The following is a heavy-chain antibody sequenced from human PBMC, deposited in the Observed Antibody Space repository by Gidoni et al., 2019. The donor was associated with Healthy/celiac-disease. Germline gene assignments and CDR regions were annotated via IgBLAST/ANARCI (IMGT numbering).Heavy chain of an antibody. D-gene: IGHD6-13*01. V-gene: IGHV4-59*01. CDR3: ARRGTRMGAAALDY. CDR2: IYYSGST. Sequence: VQLQESGPGLVKPSETLSLTCTVSGGSISSYYWSWIRQPPGKGLEWIGYIYYSGSTNYNPSLKSRVTISVDTSKNQFSLKLSSVTAADTAVYYCARRGTRMGAAALDYWGQGTLVTVSS. CDR1: GGSISSYY. J-gene: IGHJ4*02.